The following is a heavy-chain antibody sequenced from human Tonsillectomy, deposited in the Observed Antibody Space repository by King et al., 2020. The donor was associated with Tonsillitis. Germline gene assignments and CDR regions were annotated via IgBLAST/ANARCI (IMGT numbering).Heavy chain of an antibody. CDR3: AREREGYCSGDNSYYFDY. J-gene: IGHJ4*02. V-gene: IGHV3-30*04. CDR1: GFTFSSYV. Sequence: VQLVESGGGVVQPGRSLRLSCAASGFTFSSYVMHWVRQAPGKGLEWVAVISYDGSNKYYADSVKGRFTISSDNSKNTLYLQMNSLRVEDTAVYYCAREREGYCSGDNSYYFDYWGRGTLVTVSS. CDR2: ISYDGSNK. D-gene: IGHD2-15*01.